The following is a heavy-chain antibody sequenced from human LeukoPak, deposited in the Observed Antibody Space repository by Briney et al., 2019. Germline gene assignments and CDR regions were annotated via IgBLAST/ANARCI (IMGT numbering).Heavy chain of an antibody. J-gene: IGHJ4*02. Sequence: SETLSLTCAVYGGSFSGYYWSWIRQPPGKGLEWIGEINHSGSTNYNPSLKSRVTISVDTSKNQFSLKPSSVTAADTAVYYCARGPRYYGSGSYYKRGYFDYWGQGTLVTVSS. D-gene: IGHD3-10*01. V-gene: IGHV4-34*01. CDR3: ARGPRYYGSGSYYKRGYFDY. CDR1: GGSFSGYY. CDR2: INHSGST.